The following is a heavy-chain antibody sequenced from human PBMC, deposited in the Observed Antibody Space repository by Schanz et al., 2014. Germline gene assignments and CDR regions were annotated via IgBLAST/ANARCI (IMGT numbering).Heavy chain of an antibody. Sequence: QLVGSGGGLIQPGGSLRLSCAASGFTISSYSMNWVRQVPGKGLEWLSYIATSSSTRHYADSVKGRVTISRDNAKNSVSLQMRRLRVEDTAVYYCASGVHVSSLQKGLQFWGRGTLVIVSS. D-gene: IGHD3-10*01. CDR3: ASGVHVSSLQKGLQF. J-gene: IGHJ1*01. CDR2: IATSSSTR. CDR1: GFTISSYS. V-gene: IGHV3-48*01.